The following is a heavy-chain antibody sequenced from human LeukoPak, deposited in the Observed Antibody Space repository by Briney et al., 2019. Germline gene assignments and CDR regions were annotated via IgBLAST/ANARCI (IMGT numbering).Heavy chain of an antibody. CDR3: AREFYGSGSLLYYYYYMDV. CDR2: IYSGGNT. D-gene: IGHD3-10*01. CDR1: GFTFSSYS. V-gene: IGHV3-53*01. Sequence: GGSLRLSCAASGFTFSSYSMNWVRQAPGKGLEWVSFIYSGGNTHNSDSVKGRFTISRDNSKNTLYLQMNSLRAEDTAVYYCAREFYGSGSLLYYYYYMDVWGKGTTVTVSS. J-gene: IGHJ6*03.